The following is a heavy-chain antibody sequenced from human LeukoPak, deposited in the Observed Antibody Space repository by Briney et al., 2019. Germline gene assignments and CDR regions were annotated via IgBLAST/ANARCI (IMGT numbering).Heavy chain of an antibody. CDR3: ARRGVTHYYDSSGYYYAPGHFDY. D-gene: IGHD3-22*01. CDR2: ISSSGSTI. CDR1: GFTFSSYE. Sequence: GGSLRLSCAASGFTFSSYEMNWVRQAPGKGLEWVSYISSSGSTIYYADSVKGRFTISRDNAKNSLYLQMNSLRAEDTAVYYCARRGVTHYYDSSGYYYAPGHFDYWGQGTLVTVSS. J-gene: IGHJ4*02. V-gene: IGHV3-48*03.